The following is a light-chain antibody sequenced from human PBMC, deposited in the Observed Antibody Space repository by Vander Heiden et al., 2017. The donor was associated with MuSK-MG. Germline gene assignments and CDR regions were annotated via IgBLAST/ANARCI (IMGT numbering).Light chain of an antibody. CDR3: SSYTTNTPVV. CDR1: TSDVGGYHY. V-gene: IGLV2-14*03. Sequence: QSALTQPASVSGSPGQSITIPCTGTTSDVGGYHYVSWYQHHPGKAPKLMIYDVSYRPSGGSNRFSASKSGNTASLTISGLQGEDEADYYCSSYTTNTPVVFGGGTKLTVL. J-gene: IGLJ2*01. CDR2: DVS.